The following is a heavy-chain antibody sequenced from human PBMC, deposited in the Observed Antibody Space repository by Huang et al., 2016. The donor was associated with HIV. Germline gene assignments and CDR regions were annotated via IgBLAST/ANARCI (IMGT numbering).Heavy chain of an antibody. V-gene: IGHV5-51*01. J-gene: IGHJ4*02. CDR1: GYGFSSYG. CDR3: ARQVDGFRSHFDF. Sequence: EVLLVQSGAELKGPGESLKISCKASGYGFSSYGIGWVRQKPGKGLGWMAIIYPLDSETKYRPSFDGQVTISADKSTRTAYLKWDSLKAPDTAIYFCARQVDGFRSHFDFWGQGTLVSVSS. CDR2: IYPLDSET. D-gene: IGHD5-18*01.